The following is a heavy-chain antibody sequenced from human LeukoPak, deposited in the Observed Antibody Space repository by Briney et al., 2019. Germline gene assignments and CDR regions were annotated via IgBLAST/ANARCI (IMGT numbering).Heavy chain of an antibody. CDR3: ASIIAVAGTLTDY. V-gene: IGHV1-69*05. Sequence: SVKVSCKASGGTFSSYAISWVRQAPGQGLEWMGRIIPIFGTANYAQKFKGRVTITTDDYASTAYMELRSLRSEDTAVYYCASIIAVAGTLTDYWGQGNLVTVSS. J-gene: IGHJ4*02. D-gene: IGHD6-19*01. CDR1: GGTFSSYA. CDR2: IIPIFGTA.